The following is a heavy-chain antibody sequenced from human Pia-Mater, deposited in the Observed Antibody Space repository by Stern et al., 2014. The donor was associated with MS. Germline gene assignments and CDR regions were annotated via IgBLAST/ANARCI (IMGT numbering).Heavy chain of an antibody. V-gene: IGHV1-69*06. CDR2: IIPIFGTA. D-gene: IGHD1-26*01. Sequence: QVQLGQSGAEVKKPGSSGKVSCKASGGTFSSYAISWVRQAPGQGLEWMGGIIPIFGTANYAQKFQGRVTITADKSTSTAYMELSSLRSEDTAVYYCARRGMGATTKYGMDVWGQGTTVTVSS. CDR1: GGTFSSYA. J-gene: IGHJ6*02. CDR3: ARRGMGATTKYGMDV.